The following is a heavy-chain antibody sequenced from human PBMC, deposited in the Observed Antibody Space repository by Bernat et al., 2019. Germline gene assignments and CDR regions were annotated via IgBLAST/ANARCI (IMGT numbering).Heavy chain of an antibody. Sequence: VQLVESGGGVVQPGRSLRLSCAASGFTFSSYGMHWVRQAPGKGLEGVSYISSSSSYTKHADSVKGRFTIARDNAKNSLYLQMNSLRAEDTAVYYCARGTRSGFPDGLPSGYWGQGTLVTVSS. J-gene: IGHJ4*02. D-gene: IGHD1-26*01. CDR2: ISSSSSYT. CDR3: ARGTRSGFPDGLPSGY. CDR1: GFTFSSYG. V-gene: IGHV3-21*05.